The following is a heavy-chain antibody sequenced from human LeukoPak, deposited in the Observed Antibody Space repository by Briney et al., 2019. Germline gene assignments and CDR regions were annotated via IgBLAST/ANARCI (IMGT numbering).Heavy chain of an antibody. CDR1: GFTFSSYE. CDR3: AKIYYAGLHI. CDR2: IGSGGTAK. V-gene: IGHV3-48*03. D-gene: IGHD4-23*01. Sequence: GGSLRLSCAASGFTFSSYEMHWVRRPPGQGLEWVSNIGSGGTAKYYADSVKGRFTISRDNAKNSLYLQMNSLRAEDTAVYYCAKIYYAGLHIWGQGAMVTVSS. J-gene: IGHJ3*02.